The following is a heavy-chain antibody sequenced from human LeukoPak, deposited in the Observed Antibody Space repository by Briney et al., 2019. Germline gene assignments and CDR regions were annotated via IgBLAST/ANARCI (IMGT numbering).Heavy chain of an antibody. CDR1: GDTVSSNSAA. Sequence: SQTLSLTCAISGDTVSSNSAAWNWIRQSPTRGLEWLGRTYFRSKWYNDYAESVKGRISINPDTSKNQFSLQLNSVNPEDTAVYYCANFYLDNWSQGSLVTVSS. CDR3: ANFYLDN. CDR2: TYFRSKWYN. J-gene: IGHJ4*02. V-gene: IGHV6-1*01.